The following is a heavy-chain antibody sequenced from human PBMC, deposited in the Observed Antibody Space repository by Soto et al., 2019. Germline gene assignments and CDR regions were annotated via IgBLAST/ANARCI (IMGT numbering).Heavy chain of an antibody. D-gene: IGHD1-26*01. V-gene: IGHV3-21*01. Sequence: PGGSLRLSCAASGFTFSNYWMHWVRQAPGKGLEWVSSIGTSGSYIYDTDSVKGRFTISRDNTKDSLYLQMNSLRAEDTAIYYCARGSAFIGLDYWGQGTPVTVSS. CDR3: ARGSAFIGLDY. J-gene: IGHJ4*02. CDR2: IGTSGSYI. CDR1: GFTFSNYW.